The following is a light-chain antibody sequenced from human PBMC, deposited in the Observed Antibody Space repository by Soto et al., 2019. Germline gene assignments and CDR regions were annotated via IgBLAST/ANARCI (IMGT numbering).Light chain of an antibody. Sequence: QSVLTQPPSASGSPGQSVTISCTGTSSDVGGYNYVSWYQQHPGKAPKLMIYEVSKRPSGVPDRFSGSKSGNTASLTVSGLQAEDEDDYYCSSEAGSKGVFGPGTKLTVL. CDR2: EVS. J-gene: IGLJ1*01. CDR1: SSDVGGYNY. V-gene: IGLV2-8*01. CDR3: SSEAGSKGV.